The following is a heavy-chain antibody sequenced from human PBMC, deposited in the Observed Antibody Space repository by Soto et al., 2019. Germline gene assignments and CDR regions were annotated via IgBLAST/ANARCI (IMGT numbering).Heavy chain of an antibody. D-gene: IGHD6-13*01. CDR2: IWYDGSNK. CDR3: ASLSSRWHLGFDY. J-gene: IGHJ4*02. CDR1: GFTFSSYG. V-gene: IGHV3-33*01. Sequence: GGSLRLSCAASGFTFSSYGMHWVRQAPGKGLEWVAVIWYDGSNKYYADSVKGRFTISRDNSKNTLYLQMNNLRAEDTAVYFCASLSSRWHLGFDYWGQGTLVTVSS.